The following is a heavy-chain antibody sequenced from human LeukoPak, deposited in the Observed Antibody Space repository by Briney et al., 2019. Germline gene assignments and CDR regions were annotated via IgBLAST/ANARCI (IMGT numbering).Heavy chain of an antibody. CDR3: AKGGHYDYVWGSYRLDY. V-gene: IGHV3-23*01. CDR1: GITFSSYA. Sequence: GGSLRLSCAASGITFSSYAISWVRQAPGKVLQWVSGISGSGGSTHNADSVKGRFTISRDNSKNTLYLQMNSLRAEDTAIYYCAKGGHYDYVWGSYRLDYWGQGTLVTVSS. J-gene: IGHJ4*02. D-gene: IGHD3-16*02. CDR2: ISGSGGST.